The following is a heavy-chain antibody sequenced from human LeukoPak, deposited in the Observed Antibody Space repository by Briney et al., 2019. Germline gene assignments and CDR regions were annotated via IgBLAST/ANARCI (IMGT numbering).Heavy chain of an antibody. Sequence: SGGSLRLSRAASGFTFSIYAMSWVRQAPGKGLQWVSSITSSGDGTYYADSVKGRFAISRDNSENMLYLQMNSLRVEDTAVYFCAKDRPNYYGSNGHYYRRDGDYWGQGTLVTVSS. J-gene: IGHJ4*02. V-gene: IGHV3-23*01. CDR1: GFTFSIYA. CDR3: AKDRPNYYGSNGHYYRRDGDY. D-gene: IGHD3-22*01. CDR2: ITSSGDGT.